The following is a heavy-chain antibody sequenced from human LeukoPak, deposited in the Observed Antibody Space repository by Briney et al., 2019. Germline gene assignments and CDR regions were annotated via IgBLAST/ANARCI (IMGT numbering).Heavy chain of an antibody. CDR2: ITGSGGFT. CDR3: VRSLDY. CDR1: GFTFSTYA. J-gene: IGHJ4*02. Sequence: GGSLRLSCAASGFTFSTYAMNWVRQAPGKGLEWVSVITGSGGFTQYANSVKGRFTISRDNSKNTVYLQMNSLRVEDTALYYCVRSLDYWGQGTLVTVSS. V-gene: IGHV3-23*01.